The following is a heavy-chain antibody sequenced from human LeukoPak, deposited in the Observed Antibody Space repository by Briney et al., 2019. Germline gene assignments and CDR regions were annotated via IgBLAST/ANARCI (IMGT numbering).Heavy chain of an antibody. CDR2: ISYDGSNK. V-gene: IGHV3-30*04. CDR3: ACSWYNAFDI. D-gene: IGHD6-13*01. J-gene: IGHJ3*02. CDR1: GFTFSGYP. Sequence: GGSLRLSCAASGFTFSGYPIHWVRQAPGKGLEWVAVISYDGSNKYYADSVKGRFTISGDNSKNTLYLQMNSLRAEDTAVYYCACSWYNAFDIWGQGTMVTVSS.